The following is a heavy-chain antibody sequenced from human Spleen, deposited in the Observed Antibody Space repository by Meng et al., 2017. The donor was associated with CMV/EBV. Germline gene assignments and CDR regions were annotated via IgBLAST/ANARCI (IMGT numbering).Heavy chain of an antibody. V-gene: IGHV4-61*01. CDR1: GGSFSSGSYY. Sequence: GGSFSSGSYYWSWMRQPPGKGLEWIGYMYYSGSTNYNPSLKSRVTISADTSKNQFSLRLSSVTAADTAVYYCARGHIYGSGRVSDYWGQGTLVTVSS. CDR2: MYYSGST. J-gene: IGHJ4*02. D-gene: IGHD3-10*01. CDR3: ARGHIYGSGRVSDY.